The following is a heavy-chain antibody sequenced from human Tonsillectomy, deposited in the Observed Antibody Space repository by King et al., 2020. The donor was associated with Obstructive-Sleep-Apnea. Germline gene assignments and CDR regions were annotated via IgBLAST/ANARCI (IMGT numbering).Heavy chain of an antibody. CDR3: ARAQSRGYFYPRANFQH. V-gene: IGHV3-30*04. CDR1: GFTFRTSA. Sequence: VQLVESGGGVVQPGRSLRLSCTASGFTFRTSAMHWVRQAPGKGLEWVAVISYDGSNQYYADSVKGRFTISRDNSKNTLYLQMNSLRAEDTAVYFCARAQSRGYFYPRANFQHWGQGTLVTVSS. CDR2: ISYDGSNQ. D-gene: IGHD5-12*01. J-gene: IGHJ1*01.